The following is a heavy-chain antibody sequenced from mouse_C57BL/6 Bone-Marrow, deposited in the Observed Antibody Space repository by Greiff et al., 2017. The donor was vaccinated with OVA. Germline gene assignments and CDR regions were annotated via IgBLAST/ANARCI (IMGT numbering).Heavy chain of an antibody. V-gene: IGHV14-4*01. CDR2: IDPENGDT. J-gene: IGHJ2*01. CDR1: GFNIKDDY. Sequence: EVQGVESGAELVRPGASVKLSCTASGFNIKDDYMHWVKQRPEQGLEWIGWIDPENGDTEYASKFQGKATITADTSSNTAYLQLSSLTSEDTAVYYCNMTAVRYYFDYWGQGTTLTVSS. CDR3: NMTAVRYYFDY.